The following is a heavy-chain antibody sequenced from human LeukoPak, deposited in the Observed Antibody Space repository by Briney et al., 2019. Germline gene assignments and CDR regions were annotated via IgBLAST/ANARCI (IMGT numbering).Heavy chain of an antibody. CDR2: IYYSGST. D-gene: IGHD3-16*01. CDR3: ARGSQFGSFDY. V-gene: IGHV4-59*01. J-gene: IGHJ4*02. CDR1: GYSISSCHY. Sequence: SETLSLTCTVSGYSISSCHYWGWIRQPPGKGLEWIGYIYYSGSTNYNPSLKSRVSISVDTSKNQFSLKLSSVTAADTAVYYCARGSQFGSFDYWGQGTLVTVSS.